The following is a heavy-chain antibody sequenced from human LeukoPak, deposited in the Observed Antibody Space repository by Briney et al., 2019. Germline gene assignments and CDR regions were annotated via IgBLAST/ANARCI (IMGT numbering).Heavy chain of an antibody. Sequence: PSETLSLTCTVSVGSISSSRYYWGWIRQPPGKGLEWIGSIYYSGSTYYNPSLKSRVTISVDTSKNQFSLKLSSVTAADTAVYYCARLGSGSSGYYPNWFHPWGQGTLVTVSS. V-gene: IGHV4-39*07. J-gene: IGHJ5*02. D-gene: IGHD3-22*01. CDR3: ARLGSGSSGYYPNWFHP. CDR2: IYYSGST. CDR1: VGSISSSRYY.